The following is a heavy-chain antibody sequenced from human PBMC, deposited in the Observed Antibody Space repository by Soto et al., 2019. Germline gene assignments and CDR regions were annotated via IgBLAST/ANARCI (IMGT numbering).Heavy chain of an antibody. J-gene: IGHJ4*02. D-gene: IGHD2-2*01. Sequence: GSLRLSCAASGFTFRSYGMHWVRQAPGKGLEWVAVIWNDGSETYYADSVKGRFTISRDNSENTLYLQMNSLRVEDTAVYYCASRSPALDYWGQGTLVTVSS. CDR1: GFTFRSYG. CDR3: ASRSPALDY. V-gene: IGHV3-33*01. CDR2: IWNDGSET.